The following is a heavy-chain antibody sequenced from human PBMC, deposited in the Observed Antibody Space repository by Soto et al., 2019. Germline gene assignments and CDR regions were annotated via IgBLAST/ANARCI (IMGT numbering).Heavy chain of an antibody. Sequence: SETLSLTCTVSGGSISSSSYYWGWIRQPPGKGLEWIGSIYYSGSTYYNPSLRSRVTISVDTSKNQFSLKLSSVTTADTAVYYCGRPLSSGWSGGMDVWGQGTTVTVSS. CDR2: IYYSGST. D-gene: IGHD6-19*01. J-gene: IGHJ6*02. CDR1: GGSISSSSYY. CDR3: GRPLSSGWSGGMDV. V-gene: IGHV4-39*01.